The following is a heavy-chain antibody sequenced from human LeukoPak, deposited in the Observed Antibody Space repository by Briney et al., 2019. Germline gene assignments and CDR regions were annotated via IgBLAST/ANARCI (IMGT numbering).Heavy chain of an antibody. Sequence: GASVKVSCKASGYTFTGYYMHWVRQAPGQGLEWTGWINPNSGGTNYAQKFQGRVTMTRDTSISTAYMELSRLRSDDTAVYYCARVTYYYDSSGSHPPEYFQHWGQGTLVTVSS. CDR2: INPNSGGT. CDR3: ARVTYYYDSSGSHPPEYFQH. V-gene: IGHV1-2*02. J-gene: IGHJ1*01. CDR1: GYTFTGYY. D-gene: IGHD3-22*01.